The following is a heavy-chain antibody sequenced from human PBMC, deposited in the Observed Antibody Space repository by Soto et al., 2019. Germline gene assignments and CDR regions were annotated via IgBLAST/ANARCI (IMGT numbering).Heavy chain of an antibody. CDR2: ISYDGSNK. CDR3: AREGMDSSGWYRVY. Sequence: QVQLVESGGGVVQPGRSLRLSCAASGFTFSSYAMHWVRQAPGKGLEWVAVISYDGSNKYYADSVKGRFTISRDNSKNTLYLQMNSLRAEDTAVYYCAREGMDSSGWYRVYWGQGTLVTVSS. J-gene: IGHJ4*02. D-gene: IGHD6-19*01. V-gene: IGHV3-30-3*01. CDR1: GFTFSSYA.